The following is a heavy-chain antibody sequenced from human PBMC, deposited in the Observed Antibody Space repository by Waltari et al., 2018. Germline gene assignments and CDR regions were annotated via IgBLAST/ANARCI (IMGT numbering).Heavy chain of an antibody. CDR2: INAGNGNT. CDR3: AREARTGKLWYFDL. V-gene: IGHV1-3*03. Sequence: QVQLVQSGAEVKKPGASVKVSCKASGYTFPSYDMHWVRQAPGQRLEWMGWINAGNGNTKYSQEFQGRVTITRDTSASTAYMELSSLRSEDMAVYYCAREARTGKLWYFDLWGRGTLVTVSS. CDR1: GYTFPSYD. J-gene: IGHJ2*01. D-gene: IGHD7-27*01.